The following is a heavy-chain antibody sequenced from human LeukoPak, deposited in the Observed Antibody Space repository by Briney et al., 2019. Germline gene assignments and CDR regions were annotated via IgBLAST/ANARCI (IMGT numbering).Heavy chain of an antibody. Sequence: PGGSLRLSCAASGFTFSSYSMNWVRQAPGKGLEWISYIISSSRTVNYADSVKGRFTISRDNAKNALYLQMNSLRAEDTAVYYCARYFTGAEGYYYGMDVWGQGTTVTVS. V-gene: IGHV3-48*04. CDR1: GFTFSSYS. J-gene: IGHJ6*02. CDR2: IISSSRTV. D-gene: IGHD7-27*01. CDR3: ARYFTGAEGYYYGMDV.